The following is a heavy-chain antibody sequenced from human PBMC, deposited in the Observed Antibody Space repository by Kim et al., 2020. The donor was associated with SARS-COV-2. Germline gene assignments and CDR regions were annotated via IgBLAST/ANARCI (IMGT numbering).Heavy chain of an antibody. CDR3: VRGGSGYGNFDY. V-gene: IGHV3-74*01. D-gene: IGHD5-12*01. Sequence: TYADAVKGRFTISRDTAKNTLDLQMTSLTAEDTAMYYCVRGGSGYGNFDYWGQGTLVTVAS. J-gene: IGHJ4*02.